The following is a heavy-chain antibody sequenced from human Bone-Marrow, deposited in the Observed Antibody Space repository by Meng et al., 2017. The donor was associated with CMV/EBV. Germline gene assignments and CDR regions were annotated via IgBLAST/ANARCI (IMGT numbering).Heavy chain of an antibody. D-gene: IGHD6-6*01. CDR2: IWYDGNYK. Sequence: GGSLRLSCAASGFTFSSYGMHWVRQAPGKGLEWVAFIWYDGNYKHYADSVKGRFTISRDNSKNTLYLQMNSLRAEDTTVYYCARAGSSSLYYYYGMGVWGQGTTVTVSS. CDR3: ARAGSSSLYYYYGMGV. V-gene: IGHV3-30*02. J-gene: IGHJ6*02. CDR1: GFTFSSYG.